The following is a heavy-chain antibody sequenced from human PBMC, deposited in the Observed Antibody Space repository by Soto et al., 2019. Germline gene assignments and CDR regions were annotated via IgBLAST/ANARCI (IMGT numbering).Heavy chain of an antibody. CDR2: INPSGGST. V-gene: IGHV1-46*03. Sequence: ASVKASCKSSGYTFTSYYMHWVRQAPGQGLEWMGIINPSGGSTSYAQKFQGRVTMTRGTSTSTVYMELSSLRSEDTAVYYCARDILAVAGKDYWGQGTMVTVSS. CDR1: GYTFTSYY. D-gene: IGHD6-19*01. J-gene: IGHJ4*02. CDR3: ARDILAVAGKDY.